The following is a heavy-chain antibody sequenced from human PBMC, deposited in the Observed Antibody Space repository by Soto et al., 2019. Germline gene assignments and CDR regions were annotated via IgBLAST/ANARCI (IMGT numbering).Heavy chain of an antibody. V-gene: IGHV3-30-3*01. CDR1: GFAFNTYS. CDR2: ISYDGSNK. J-gene: IGHJ4*02. Sequence: PGGSLRLSCAASGFAFNTYSMHWVRQAPGRGLEWVAVISYDGSNKFYADSVKGRFTISRDNSKNTLYLEMNSLRGEDTAVYYCAKVSLMGYFFDFWGQGTLVTVSS. CDR3: AKVSLMGYFFDF.